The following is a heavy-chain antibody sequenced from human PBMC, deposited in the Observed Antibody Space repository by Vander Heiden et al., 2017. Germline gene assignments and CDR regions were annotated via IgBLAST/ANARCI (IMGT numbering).Heavy chain of an antibody. J-gene: IGHJ4*02. V-gene: IGHV3-7*01. CDR3: ARGKGWDDY. D-gene: IGHD1-26*01. Sequence: DVQVVESGGGLVQPGGSLRLSCPASGFTFSTNWMSWVRQAPGKGLEWVANIKYDGSEKYYVDSVKDRFTISRDNAKNSVYLQMNSLRVEDTALYYCARGKGWDDYWGQGTLVTVSS. CDR2: IKYDGSEK. CDR1: GFTFSTNW.